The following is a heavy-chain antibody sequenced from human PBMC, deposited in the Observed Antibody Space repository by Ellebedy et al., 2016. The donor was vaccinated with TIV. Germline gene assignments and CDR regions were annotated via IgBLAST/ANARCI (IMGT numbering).Heavy chain of an antibody. CDR2: ITVSGDK. J-gene: IGHJ4*02. Sequence: GESLKISCATSGFTFRTYNMNWVRQAPGKGLEWVSSITVSGDKHYADSVKGRFTIPRDNTKNSLYLEMNSLTAEDTAVYYCATAREWDWGQGTQVTVPS. V-gene: IGHV3-21*01. D-gene: IGHD1-26*01. CDR1: GFTFRTYN. CDR3: ATAREWD.